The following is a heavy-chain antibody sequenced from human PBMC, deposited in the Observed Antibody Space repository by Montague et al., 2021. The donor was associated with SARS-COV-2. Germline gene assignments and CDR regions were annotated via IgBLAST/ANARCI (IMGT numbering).Heavy chain of an antibody. J-gene: IGHJ5*02. D-gene: IGHD2-8*01. Sequence: SETLSLTCTVSGGSISSSSYFWGWIRQPPGKGLEWIGSIYYSGSTYYNPSRKSRVTISVDTSKNQFSLKLSSVTAADTAVYYCARQSQAESVLVVYTMGGWFDPWGQGTLVTVSS. V-gene: IGHV4-39*01. CDR3: ARQSQAESVLVVYTMGGWFDP. CDR1: GGSISSSSYF. CDR2: IYYSGST.